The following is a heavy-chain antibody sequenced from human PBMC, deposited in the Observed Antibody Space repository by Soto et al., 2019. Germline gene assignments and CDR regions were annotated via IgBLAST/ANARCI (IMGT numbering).Heavy chain of an antibody. J-gene: IGHJ4*02. CDR3: ARDKDWAFAY. CDR1: GFTFSSYS. Sequence: EVQLVESGGGLVQPGGSLRLSCVASGFTFSSYSIVWVRQAPGKGLEWVSYIFTTGTTIYYADSVKGRFTVSRDNAKNSLFLLLNSLSAEDTAVYYCARDKDWAFAYWGQGTLVTVSS. V-gene: IGHV3-48*03. D-gene: IGHD3-9*01. CDR2: IFTTGTTI.